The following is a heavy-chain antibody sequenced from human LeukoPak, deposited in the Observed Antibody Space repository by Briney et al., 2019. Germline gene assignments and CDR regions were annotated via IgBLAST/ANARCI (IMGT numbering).Heavy chain of an antibody. CDR2: IIPIFGTA. J-gene: IGHJ3*02. Sequence: SVKVSXKASGGTFSSYAISWVRQAPGQGLEWMGGIIPIFGTANYAQKFQGRVTITADESTSTAYMELSSLRSEDTAVYYCARDTTGTTGIWGQGTMVTVSS. D-gene: IGHD1-1*01. V-gene: IGHV1-69*13. CDR1: GGTFSSYA. CDR3: ARDTTGTTGI.